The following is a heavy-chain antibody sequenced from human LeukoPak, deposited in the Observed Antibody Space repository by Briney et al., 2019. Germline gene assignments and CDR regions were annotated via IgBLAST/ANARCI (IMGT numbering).Heavy chain of an antibody. V-gene: IGHV1-69*01. CDR3: ARAVAVPGRRYFDY. Sequence: GASVKVSCKASGGTFSSYAISWVRQAPGQGLEWMGGIIPIFGTANYAQKFQGRVTITADESTSTAYMELSSLRSDDTAVYYCARAVAVPGRRYFDYWGQGTLVTVSS. D-gene: IGHD6-19*01. CDR2: IIPIFGTA. CDR1: GGTFSSYA. J-gene: IGHJ4*02.